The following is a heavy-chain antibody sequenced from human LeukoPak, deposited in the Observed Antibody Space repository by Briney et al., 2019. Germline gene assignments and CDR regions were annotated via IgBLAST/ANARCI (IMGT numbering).Heavy chain of an antibody. CDR2: IRYDGSNE. J-gene: IGHJ4*02. V-gene: IGHV3-30*02. CDR3: ANLARPLDY. D-gene: IGHD6-6*01. Sequence: GGSLRLSCVASGFTFSSYGMHWVRQAPGKGLEWVAFIRYDGSNEYVDSVKGRFTISRDNSKNTLYLQMNSLKPEDTAVYYCANLARPLDYWGQGTLVTVSS. CDR1: GFTFSSYG.